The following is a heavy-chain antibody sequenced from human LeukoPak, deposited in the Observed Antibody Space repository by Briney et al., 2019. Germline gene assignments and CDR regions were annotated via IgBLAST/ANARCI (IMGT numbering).Heavy chain of an antibody. Sequence: GESLKISCKGSGYNFANYWIGWVRQMPGKGLEWMGIIYPDDSDTRYSPSFQGQVTISADKYISTAYLEWSRLKASDTAMYYCARHGMQYCSSSSCYRQFDYWGQGTLVTVSS. V-gene: IGHV5-51*01. J-gene: IGHJ4*02. CDR3: ARHGMQYCSSSSCYRQFDY. D-gene: IGHD2-2*01. CDR1: GYNFANYW. CDR2: IYPDDSDT.